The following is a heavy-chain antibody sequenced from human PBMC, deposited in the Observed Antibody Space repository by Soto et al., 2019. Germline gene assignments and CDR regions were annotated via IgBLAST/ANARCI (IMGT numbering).Heavy chain of an antibody. D-gene: IGHD4-4*01. Sequence: SETLSLTCAVSRNSISSYYCMWFRQPTGMGLESIGYLYYGRSANYNPTLTCRVSFSVDTARNQCSQKQSYMSAADMSVYYCALRNLAGQPAYWGQGNLVTVCS. J-gene: IGHJ4*02. V-gene: IGHV4-59*01. CDR3: ALRNLAGQPAY. CDR2: LYYGRSA. CDR1: RNSISSYY.